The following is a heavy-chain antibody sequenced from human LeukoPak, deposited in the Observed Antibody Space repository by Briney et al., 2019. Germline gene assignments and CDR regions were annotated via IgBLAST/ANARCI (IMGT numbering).Heavy chain of an antibody. D-gene: IGHD3-22*01. J-gene: IGHJ4*02. CDR1: GFTFSAHN. CDR3: VRDSFDSTGQYFFDY. Sequence: GGSLTLTCAASGFTFSAHNMNWVRQAPGKGLEWLSFIRGSGGTIYYAASVKGRFTISRDNAKNSLYLQMNSLRAEDTALYYCVRDSFDSTGQYFFDYWGLGTLATVSS. V-gene: IGHV3-48*04. CDR2: IRGSGGTI.